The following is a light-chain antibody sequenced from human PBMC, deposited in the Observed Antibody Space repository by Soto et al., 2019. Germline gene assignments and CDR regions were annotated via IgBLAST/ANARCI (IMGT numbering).Light chain of an antibody. J-gene: IGKJ3*01. CDR3: QKYTRAPFT. CDR1: QGIDTY. CDR2: AAS. Sequence: DIQMTQSPSSLSASVGDRVTITCRASQGIDTYLAWYQQKPGQVPKLLIYAASTLQSGVPSRFSGSGAGTDFTLTISSRQPEDGATDFCQKYTRAPFTFGPGTKVDIK. V-gene: IGKV1-27*01.